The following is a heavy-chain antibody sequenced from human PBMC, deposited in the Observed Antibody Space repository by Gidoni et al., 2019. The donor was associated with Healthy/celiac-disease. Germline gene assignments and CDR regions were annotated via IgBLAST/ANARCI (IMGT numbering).Heavy chain of an antibody. CDR1: GFSPSTSGVG. CDR2: IYWDDDK. V-gene: IGHV2-5*02. Sequence: QITLKESGPTLVKPTQTLTLTCTFSGFSPSTSGVGVGWIRQPPGKDLVWLALIYWDDDKRYSPSPKSRLTITKATSKNQVVLKMTNMDPGDTATYYCAQVVVPQAGAFDIWGQGTMVTVSS. D-gene: IGHD3-22*01. J-gene: IGHJ3*02. CDR3: AQVVVPQAGAFDI.